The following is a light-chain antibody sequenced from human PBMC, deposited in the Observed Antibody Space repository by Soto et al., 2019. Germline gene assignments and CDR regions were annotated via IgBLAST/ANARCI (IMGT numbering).Light chain of an antibody. CDR1: QSGIYSSNNKNY. J-gene: IGKJ4*01. CDR2: STS. Sequence: DIVMTQSPDSLAVSLGERATINCKSSQSGIYSSNNKNYLAWYQQKPGQHPKLLIYSTSTRESGVPDRFSGSGSGIDFSLTISSLQAEDVAVYYCQQYYSSPLTFGGGTKVEIK. V-gene: IGKV4-1*01. CDR3: QQYYSSPLT.